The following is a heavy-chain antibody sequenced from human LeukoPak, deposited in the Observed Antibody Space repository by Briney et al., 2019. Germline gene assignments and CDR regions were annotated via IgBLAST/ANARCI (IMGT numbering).Heavy chain of an antibody. D-gene: IGHD5-12*01. J-gene: IGHJ4*02. CDR3: ARGRTVRGSGYDFDY. CDR1: GYTFTGYY. V-gene: IGHV1-2*04. CDR2: INPNSGGT. Sequence: ASVKVSCKASGYTFTGYYMHWVRQAPGQGLEWMGWINPNSGGTNYAQKFQDWVTVTRDTSISTAYMELSRLRSDDTAVYYCARGRTVRGSGYDFDYWGQGALVTVSS.